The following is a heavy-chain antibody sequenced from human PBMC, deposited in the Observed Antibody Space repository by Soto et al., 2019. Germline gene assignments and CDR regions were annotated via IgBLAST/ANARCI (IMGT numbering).Heavy chain of an antibody. V-gene: IGHV4-39*02. CDR1: GGSVSSNSYS. CDR2: IYSSEKT. J-gene: IGHJ4*02. D-gene: IGHD3-22*01. CDR3: ARETHYYYDSSGPVY. Sequence: SETLSLTCTVSGGSVSSNSYSWGWIRQSPGKGLEWIATIYSSEKTYYNPSLLSRVTISVDTSKNEFSLRLSSVTAADTAVYYCARETHYYYDSSGPVYWGQGTLVTVSS.